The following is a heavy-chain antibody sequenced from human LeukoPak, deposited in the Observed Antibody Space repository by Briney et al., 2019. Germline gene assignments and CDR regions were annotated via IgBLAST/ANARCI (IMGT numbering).Heavy chain of an antibody. CDR3: AREGPDSSGYYSDY. D-gene: IGHD3-22*01. CDR1: GFTFSSYW. Sequence: PGGSLRLSCAASGFTFSSYWMHWVRQPRGKGLVWVSRINSDGSSTAYADSVKGRFTISRDNAKNTLYLHMNSPRDEDTAVYYCAREGPDSSGYYSDYWGQGTLVTVSS. J-gene: IGHJ4*02. V-gene: IGHV3-74*01. CDR2: INSDGSST.